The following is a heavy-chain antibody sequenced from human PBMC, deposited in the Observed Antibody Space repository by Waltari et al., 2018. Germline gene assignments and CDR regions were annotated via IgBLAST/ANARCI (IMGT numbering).Heavy chain of an antibody. CDR2: IRYDGSNK. CDR3: AKDPGRGVVY. V-gene: IGHV3-30*02. CDR1: GFTFSSYG. J-gene: IGHJ4*02. D-gene: IGHD3-10*01. Sequence: QVQLVESGGGVVQPGGSLRPSCAASGFTFSSYGLHWVRQAPGKGLEWVAFIRYDGSNKYYADSVKGRFTISRDNSKNTLYLQMNSLRAEDTAVYYCAKDPGRGVVYWGQGTLVTVSS.